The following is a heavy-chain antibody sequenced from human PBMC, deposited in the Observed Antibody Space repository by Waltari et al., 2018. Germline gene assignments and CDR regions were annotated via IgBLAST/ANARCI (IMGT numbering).Heavy chain of an antibody. V-gene: IGHV4-61*02. CDR1: GGSISSGSYY. CDR3: ARGRSTPRIEGNYYYGMDV. J-gene: IGHJ6*02. Sequence: QVQLQESGPGLVKPSQTLSLTCTVSGGSISSGSYYWSWIRQPAGKGLEWIGRIYTSGGTNSNPSLKSRVTIPVDTSKNQFSLKLSSLTASDTAVYYWARGRSTPRIEGNYYYGMDVWGQGTTVTVSS. D-gene: IGHD2-2*01. CDR2: IYTSGGT.